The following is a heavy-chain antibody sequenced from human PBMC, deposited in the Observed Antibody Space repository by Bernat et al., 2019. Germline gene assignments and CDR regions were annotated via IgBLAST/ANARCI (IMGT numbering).Heavy chain of an antibody. CDR1: GYSISSGYY. CDR3: VRGIGGSGSYYLDAFDI. CDR2: IYHSGST. V-gene: IGHV4-38-2*01. D-gene: IGHD3-10*01. J-gene: IGHJ3*02. Sequence: QVQLQESGPGLVKPSETLSLTCAVSGYSISSGYYWGWIRQPPGKGLEWIGSIYHSGSTYYNPSLKSRVTISVDTSKNQFSLKLSSVTAADTAVYYCVRGIGGSGSYYLDAFDIWGQGTMVTVSS.